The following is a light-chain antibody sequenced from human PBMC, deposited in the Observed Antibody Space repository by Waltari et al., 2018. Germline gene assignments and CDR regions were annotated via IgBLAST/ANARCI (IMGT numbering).Light chain of an antibody. Sequence: IQMTQSPSLLSASVGDRITITCRASQDIRHSLTWFQQKPGKAPKSLIYDTSRWQSGVPSRFSGTGSGTDVTLTISSLQPEDCATYYCQQYQNYPFTFGQGTKLESK. V-gene: IGKV1-16*01. CDR1: QDIRHS. J-gene: IGKJ2*01. CDR3: QQYQNYPFT. CDR2: DTS.